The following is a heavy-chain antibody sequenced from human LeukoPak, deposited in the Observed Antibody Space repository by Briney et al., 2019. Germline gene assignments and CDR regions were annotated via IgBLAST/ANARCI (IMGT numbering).Heavy chain of an antibody. CDR2: IYYSGST. D-gene: IGHD5-18*01. V-gene: IGHV4-61*01. CDR3: ARGQYTGAFDI. Sequence: PSETLSLTCTVSGGSVSSGSYYWSWIRQPPGKGLEWIGYIYYSGSTYYNPSLKSRVTILVDTSKNQFSLKLSSVTAADTAVYYCARGQYTGAFDIWGQGTMVTVSS. J-gene: IGHJ3*02. CDR1: GGSVSSGSYY.